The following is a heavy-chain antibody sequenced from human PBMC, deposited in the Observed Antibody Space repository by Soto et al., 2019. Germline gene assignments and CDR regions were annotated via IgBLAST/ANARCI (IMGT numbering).Heavy chain of an antibody. CDR3: ARLGGIVDTGTWIQ. D-gene: IGHD1-26*01. Sequence: GESLKISCKASGYRFSTYWTGWVRQRPGKGPEWMAIIYPGDSDTRENPSFQGQVTISADKSSNTVHLQWRSLKASDTAIYYCARLGGIVDTGTWIQWGQGTPVTVSS. J-gene: IGHJ4*02. CDR2: IYPGDSDT. CDR1: GYRFSTYW. V-gene: IGHV5-51*01.